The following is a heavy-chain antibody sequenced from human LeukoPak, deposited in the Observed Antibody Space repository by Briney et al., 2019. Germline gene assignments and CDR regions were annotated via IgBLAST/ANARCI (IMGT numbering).Heavy chain of an antibody. Sequence: ASVKVSCKASGYTFTGYYMHWVRQAPGQGLEWMGWINPNSGGTNYAQKFQGRVTMTRDTSISTAYMELSRLRSDDTAVYYCARDRFIVGASIPFDYWSQGTLVTVSS. V-gene: IGHV1-2*02. CDR2: INPNSGGT. CDR3: ARDRFIVGASIPFDY. D-gene: IGHD1-26*01. CDR1: GYTFTGYY. J-gene: IGHJ4*02.